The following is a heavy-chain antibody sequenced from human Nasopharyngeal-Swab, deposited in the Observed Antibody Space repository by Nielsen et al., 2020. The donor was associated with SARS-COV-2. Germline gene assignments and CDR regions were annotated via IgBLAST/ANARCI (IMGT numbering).Heavy chain of an antibody. CDR1: GFAFDDYA. J-gene: IGHJ6*03. D-gene: IGHD3-3*02. Sequence: GGSLRLSCAASGFAFDDYAMHWVRQAPGQGLEWVSLISGDGGSTYYADSVKGRFTISRDNSKNPLYLQMNSLRTEDTALYYCAKDIGIYSYMDVWGKGTTVTVSS. V-gene: IGHV3-43*02. CDR3: AKDIGIYSYMDV. CDR2: ISGDGGST.